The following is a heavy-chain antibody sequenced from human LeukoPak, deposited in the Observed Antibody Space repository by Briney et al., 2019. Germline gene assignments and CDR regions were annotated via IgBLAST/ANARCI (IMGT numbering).Heavy chain of an antibody. Sequence: GGSLRLSCAASGFTFTTHAMAWVRQAPGKGLDWVSGICGDGDTTYYADSVKGRFTISRDNSKNTLYLQMNSLRAEDTAVYYCANQYPGWGQGTLVTVSS. V-gene: IGHV3-23*01. CDR2: ICGDGDTT. CDR1: GFTFTTHA. D-gene: IGHD4-11*01. J-gene: IGHJ4*02. CDR3: ANQYPG.